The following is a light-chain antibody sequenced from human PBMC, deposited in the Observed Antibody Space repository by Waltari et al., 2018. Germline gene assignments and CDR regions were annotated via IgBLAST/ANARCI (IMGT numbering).Light chain of an antibody. J-gene: IGLJ2*01. Sequence: QSALTQPASVSGSPGQAIIISCTGTGSDVGGYDYVSWYQQYPGKAPRLIIYDVYNRPSGVSNRFSGSKSDNTASLTISGLQAEDESVYYCSSYTSSGVVFGGGTKLNVL. CDR2: DVY. V-gene: IGLV2-14*01. CDR3: SSYTSSGVV. CDR1: GSDVGGYDY.